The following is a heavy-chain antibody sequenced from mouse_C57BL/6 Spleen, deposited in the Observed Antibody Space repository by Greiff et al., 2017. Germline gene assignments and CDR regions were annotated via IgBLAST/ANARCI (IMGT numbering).Heavy chain of an antibody. CDR2: ISSGSSTI. CDR1: GFTFSDSG. J-gene: IGHJ4*01. D-gene: IGHD1-1*01. V-gene: IGHV5-17*01. Sequence: VMLVESGGGLVTPGGSLKLSCAASGFTFSDSGMHWVRQAPEKGLEWVAYISSGSSTIYYADTVKGRFTISRDNAKNTLVLQMTSLRSEDTAMYYCAKSYYAGYAMDYGGQGTSVTGSS. CDR3: AKSYYAGYAMDY.